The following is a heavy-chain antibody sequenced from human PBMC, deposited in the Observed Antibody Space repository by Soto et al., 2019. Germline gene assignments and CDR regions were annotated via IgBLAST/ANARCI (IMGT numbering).Heavy chain of an antibody. J-gene: IGHJ4*02. V-gene: IGHV1-8*01. CDR2: MNPNNGNA. CDR3: ARRKERSGPYYLDL. CDR1: GFTFITYE. Sequence: GAPLKVSWKAFGFTFITYEFSLVRQAAGQGLEWMGWMNPNNGNAGFAQKFRGRINMTRNTSIRTAYFELSSLRSDDSAVYFCARRKERSGPYYLDLWGQGTQVTVSS. D-gene: IGHD6-25*01.